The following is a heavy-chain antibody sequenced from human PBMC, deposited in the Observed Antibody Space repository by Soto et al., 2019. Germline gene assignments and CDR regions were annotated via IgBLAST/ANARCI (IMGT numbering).Heavy chain of an antibody. V-gene: IGHV3-15*01. Sequence: GGSLSLSCAASGFTFSNAWMSWVRQAPGKGLEWVGRIKSKTDGGTTDYAAPVKGRFTISRDDSKNTLYLQMNSLKTEDTAVYYCTTESVAYYYDSSGYSHDAFDIWGQGTMVTVSS. CDR3: TTESVAYYYDSSGYSHDAFDI. CDR2: IKSKTDGGTT. J-gene: IGHJ3*02. D-gene: IGHD3-22*01. CDR1: GFTFSNAW.